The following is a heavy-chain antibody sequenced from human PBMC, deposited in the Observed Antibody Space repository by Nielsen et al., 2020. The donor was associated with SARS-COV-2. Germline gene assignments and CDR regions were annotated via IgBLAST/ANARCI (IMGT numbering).Heavy chain of an antibody. D-gene: IGHD3-9*01. J-gene: IGHJ5*02. CDR3: AKDPFNDIWTGYQNWFDP. CDR1: GFTFSSYA. Sequence: GESLKISCAASGFTFSSYAMNWVRQAPGKGLEWVSGISGSAGRTNYADSVKGRFSISRDNSNNTLYLQMNSLRAEDTAVYYCAKDPFNDIWTGYQNWFDPWGQGTLVTVSS. V-gene: IGHV3-23*01. CDR2: ISGSAGRT.